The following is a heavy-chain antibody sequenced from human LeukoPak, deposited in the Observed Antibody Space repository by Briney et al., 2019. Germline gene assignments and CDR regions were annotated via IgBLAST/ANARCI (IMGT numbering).Heavy chain of an antibody. CDR1: GFTFSSYW. CDR3: ARVGYCSSTSCLGDY. D-gene: IGHD2-2*01. Sequence: GGSLRLSCAASGFTFSSYWMHWVRHAPGKGLVGVSRINSDGSSTSYADSVKGRFTISRDNAKNTLDLQMNSLRAEDTAVYYCARVGYCSSTSCLGDYWGQGTLVTVSS. J-gene: IGHJ4*02. CDR2: INSDGSST. V-gene: IGHV3-74*01.